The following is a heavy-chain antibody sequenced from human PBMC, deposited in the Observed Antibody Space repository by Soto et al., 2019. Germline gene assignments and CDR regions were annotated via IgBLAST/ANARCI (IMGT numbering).Heavy chain of an antibody. Sequence: VGSLRLSCAASGFTFSSYGMHWVRQAPGKGLEWVAVISYDGSNKYYADSVKGRFTISRDNSKNTLYLQMNSLRAEDTAVYYCAKDTRYCSGGSCYPYFQHWGQGTLVTVS. V-gene: IGHV3-30*18. D-gene: IGHD2-15*01. CDR2: ISYDGSNK. J-gene: IGHJ1*01. CDR3: AKDTRYCSGGSCYPYFQH. CDR1: GFTFSSYG.